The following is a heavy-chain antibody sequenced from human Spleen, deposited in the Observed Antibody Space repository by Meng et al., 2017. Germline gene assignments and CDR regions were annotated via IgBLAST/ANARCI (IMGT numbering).Heavy chain of an antibody. CDR2: ISSGGITI. CDR3: ARVGAVGYCSGGSCYSGAVY. Sequence: GESLKISCAGSGFTFSSYEMNWVRQAPGKGLEWVSYISSGGITIYYADSVKGRFTISRDNAKNSLYLQMNSLRAEDTAVYYCARVGAVGYCSGGSCYSGAVYWGQGTLVTVSS. V-gene: IGHV3-48*03. D-gene: IGHD2-15*01. J-gene: IGHJ4*02. CDR1: GFTFSSYE.